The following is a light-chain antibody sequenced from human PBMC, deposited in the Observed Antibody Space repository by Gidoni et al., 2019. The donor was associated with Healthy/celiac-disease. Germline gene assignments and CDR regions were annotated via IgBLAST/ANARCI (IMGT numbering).Light chain of an antibody. V-gene: IGKV1-33*01. J-gene: IGKJ2*01. CDR3: QQYDNPLYT. CDR1: QDISNY. Sequence: DTQMTQSPSSPSASVGDRVTITCQASQDISNYLNWYQQKPGKAPKLLIYDASNLETGVPSRFSGSGSGTDFTFTISSLQPEDIATYYCQQYDNPLYTFGQGTKLEIK. CDR2: DAS.